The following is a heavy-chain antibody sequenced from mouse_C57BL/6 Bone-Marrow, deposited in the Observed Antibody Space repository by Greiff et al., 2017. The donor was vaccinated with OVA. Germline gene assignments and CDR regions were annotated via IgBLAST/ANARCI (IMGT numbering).Heavy chain of an antibody. V-gene: IGHV1-81*01. CDR3: ARSRWLLLYAVDC. CDR1: GYTFTSYG. CDR2: IYPRSGNT. Sequence: VQLQESGAELARPGASVKLSCKASGYTFTSYGIRWVKQRTGQGLEWIGEIYPRSGNTYYNEKFKGKATLTADKSSSTAYMELRSLTSEDSAVYFCARSRWLLLYAVDCWGQGTSVTVSS. D-gene: IGHD2-3*01. J-gene: IGHJ4*01.